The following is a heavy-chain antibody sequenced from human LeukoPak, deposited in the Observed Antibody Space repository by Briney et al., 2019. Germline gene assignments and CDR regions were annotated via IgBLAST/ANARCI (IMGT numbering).Heavy chain of an antibody. J-gene: IGHJ4*02. CDR3: ARDYRGNGVFDY. Sequence: SQTLSLTCAISGDSVSSNSATWGWIRQSPSRGLEWLGRTYYRSKWYNEYAVSVKSRITINPDTSRNQLSLHLRSVTPEDTAMYYWARDYRGNGVFDYWGQGILVTVSS. V-gene: IGHV6-1*01. CDR2: TYYRSKWYN. D-gene: IGHD3-10*01. CDR1: GDSVSSNSAT.